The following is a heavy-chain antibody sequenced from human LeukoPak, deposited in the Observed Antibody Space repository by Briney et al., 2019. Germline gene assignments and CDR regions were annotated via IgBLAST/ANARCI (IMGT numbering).Heavy chain of an antibody. CDR3: ARGDSLTTAVDY. D-gene: IGHD4/OR15-4a*01. CDR2: ISSSSSYT. Sequence: GGSLRLSCAASGFTSSDYYMSWIRQAPGKGLELVSYISSSSSYTNYADSVKGRFTISRDNAKNSLYLQMNSLRAEDTAVYYCARGDSLTTAVDYWGQGTLVTVSS. J-gene: IGHJ4*02. V-gene: IGHV3-11*06. CDR1: GFTSSDYY.